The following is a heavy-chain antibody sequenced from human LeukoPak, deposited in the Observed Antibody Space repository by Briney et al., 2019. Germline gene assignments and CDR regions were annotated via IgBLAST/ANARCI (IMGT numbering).Heavy chain of an antibody. CDR3: AKSTLLTNSGFDY. V-gene: IGHV3-23*01. J-gene: IGHJ4*02. CDR1: GFIFSSYA. Sequence: GGSLRLSCAASGFIFSSYAMSWVRQAPGKGLEWVSAISGSGGSTYYADSVKGRFTISRDNSKNTLYLQMNSLRAEDTAVYYCAKSTLLTNSGFDYWGQGTLVTVSS. D-gene: IGHD3-9*01. CDR2: ISGSGGST.